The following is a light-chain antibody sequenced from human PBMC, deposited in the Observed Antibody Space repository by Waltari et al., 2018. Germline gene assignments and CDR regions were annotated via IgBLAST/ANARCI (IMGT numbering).Light chain of an antibody. J-gene: IGLJ3*02. CDR3: TAWDDSLNTWV. V-gene: IGLV1-44*01. CDR1: SSNIGTNI. Sequence: QSVLTQPSSASGTPGQEITISCSGGSSNIGTNIVHWYQQLPGTAPTLLIFTNNQRPSGVPDRFSGSRSGTSASLAISGLQSGDDETAYYCTAWDDSLNTWVFGGGTKLTVL. CDR2: TNN.